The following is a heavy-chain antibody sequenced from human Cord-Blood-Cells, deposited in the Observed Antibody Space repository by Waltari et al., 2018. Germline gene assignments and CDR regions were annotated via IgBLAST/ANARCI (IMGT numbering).Heavy chain of an antibody. Sequence: QVQLVQSGAEVKKPGSSVKVSCKASGGTFSSYALSWVRPAPGQGLEWMGGIIPIFGTANYAQKFQGRVTITADESTSTAYMELSSLRSEDTAVYYCATQYYDFWSGYFDYWGQGTLVTVSS. CDR1: GGTFSSYA. J-gene: IGHJ4*02. CDR2: IIPIFGTA. CDR3: ATQYYDFWSGYFDY. D-gene: IGHD3-3*01. V-gene: IGHV1-69*01.